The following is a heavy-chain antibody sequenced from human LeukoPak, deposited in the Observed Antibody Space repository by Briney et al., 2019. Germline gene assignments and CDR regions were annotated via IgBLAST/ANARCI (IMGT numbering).Heavy chain of an antibody. CDR3: AKGFYFDY. V-gene: IGHV3-30*02. J-gene: IGHJ4*02. CDR2: IRYDGSNK. CDR1: GFTFSSYG. Sequence: PGGSLRLSCAASGFTFSSYGMHWVRQAPGKGLEWVAFIRYDGSNKYYADSVKSRFTISKENSKNTLYVQMNRLGAADTAVYYCAKGFYFDYWGQGTLVTVSS.